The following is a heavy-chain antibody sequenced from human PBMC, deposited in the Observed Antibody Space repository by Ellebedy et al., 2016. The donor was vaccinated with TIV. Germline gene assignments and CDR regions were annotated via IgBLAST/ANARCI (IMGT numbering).Heavy chain of an antibody. D-gene: IGHD6-6*01. CDR2: IIPIFGTA. V-gene: IGHV1-69*13. J-gene: IGHJ4*02. CDR3: ARAVPWSIAAHY. Sequence: SVKVSCXASGGTFSSYAISWVRQAPGQGLEWMGGIIPIFGTANYAQKFQGRVTITADESTSTAYMELSSLRSEDTAVYYCARAVPWSIAAHYWGQGTLVTVSS. CDR1: GGTFSSYA.